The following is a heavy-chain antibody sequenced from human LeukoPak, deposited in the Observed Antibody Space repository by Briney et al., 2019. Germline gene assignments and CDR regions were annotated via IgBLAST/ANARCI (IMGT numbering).Heavy chain of an antibody. CDR2: IYYCGST. D-gene: IGHD3-10*01. J-gene: IGHJ6*03. CDR3: ARVEEGYGSGRRENYYYYYMDV. Sequence: SETLSLTCTVSGGSISSYYWSWIRQPPGKGLEWIGYIYYCGSTNYNPSLKSRVTISVDTSKNQFSLKLSSVTAADTAVYYCARVEEGYGSGRRENYYYYYMDVWGKGTTVTISS. V-gene: IGHV4-59*01. CDR1: GGSISSYY.